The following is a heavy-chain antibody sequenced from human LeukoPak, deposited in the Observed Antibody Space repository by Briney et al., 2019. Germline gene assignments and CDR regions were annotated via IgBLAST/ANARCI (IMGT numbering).Heavy chain of an antibody. CDR2: INAGNGNT. CDR3: ARDRGLYGSGSYNWFDP. D-gene: IGHD3-10*01. CDR1: GYTFTSYY. Sequence: ASVKVSCKASGYTFTSYYMHWVRQAPGQGLEWMGWINAGNGNTKYSQKFQGRVTITRDTSASTAYMELSSLRSEDTAVYYCARDRGLYGSGSYNWFDPWGQGTLVTVSS. V-gene: IGHV1-3*01. J-gene: IGHJ5*02.